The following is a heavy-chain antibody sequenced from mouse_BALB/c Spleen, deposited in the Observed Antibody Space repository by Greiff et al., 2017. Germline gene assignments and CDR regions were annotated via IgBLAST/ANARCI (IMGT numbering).Heavy chain of an antibody. D-gene: IGHD1-1*01. J-gene: IGHJ4*01. Sequence: EVQVVESGGGLVKPGGSLKLSCAASGFTFSDYYMYWVRQTPEKRLEWVATISDGGSYTYYPDSVKGRFTISRDNAKNNLYLQMSSLKSEDTAMYYCARGSSYRGYYAMDYWGQGTSVTVSS. CDR3: ARGSSYRGYYAMDY. V-gene: IGHV5-4*02. CDR1: GFTFSDYY. CDR2: ISDGGSYT.